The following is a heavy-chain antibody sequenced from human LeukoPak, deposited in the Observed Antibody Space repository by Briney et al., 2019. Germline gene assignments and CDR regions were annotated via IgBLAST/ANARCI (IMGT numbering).Heavy chain of an antibody. CDR1: GFTFSSYW. V-gene: IGHV3-74*01. D-gene: IGHD3-22*01. CDR2: INSDESTT. Sequence: PGGSLRRACAASGFTFSSYWMHWVRQAPGKGPVWVSRINSDESTTSYADSVKGRFTISRDNAKNTLYLQMNSLRAEDTAVYFCAKRGVVIRVILVGFHKEAYYFDSWGQGALVTVSS. CDR3: AKRGVVIRVILVGFHKEAYYFDS. J-gene: IGHJ4*02.